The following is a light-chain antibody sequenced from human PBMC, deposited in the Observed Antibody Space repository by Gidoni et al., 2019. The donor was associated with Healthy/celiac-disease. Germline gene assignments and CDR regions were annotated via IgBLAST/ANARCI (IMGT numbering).Light chain of an antibody. CDR2: VAS. Sequence: EIVMTQSPATLSVSPGERATLSCRASQSVSSNLAWYQQKPGQAPRLLIYVASTRATGIPARFSGSGSGTEFTLTISSLQSEDFAVYYCQQYNNWPSTFXXXTRLEIK. CDR3: QQYNNWPST. V-gene: IGKV3-15*01. J-gene: IGKJ5*01. CDR1: QSVSSN.